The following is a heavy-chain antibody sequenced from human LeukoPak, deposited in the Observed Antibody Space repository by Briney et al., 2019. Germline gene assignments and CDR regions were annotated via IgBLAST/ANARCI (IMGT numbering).Heavy chain of an antibody. CDR3: AKVGRGYSYGYPPYYYYGMDV. D-gene: IGHD5-18*01. Sequence: GGSLRLSCAASGFTFDDYAMHWVRQAPGKGLEWVSGISWNSGSIGYADSVKGRSTISRDNAKNSLYLQMNSLRAEDTALYYCAKVGRGYSYGYPPYYYYGMDVWGQGTTVTVSS. CDR2: ISWNSGSI. J-gene: IGHJ6*02. CDR1: GFTFDDYA. V-gene: IGHV3-9*01.